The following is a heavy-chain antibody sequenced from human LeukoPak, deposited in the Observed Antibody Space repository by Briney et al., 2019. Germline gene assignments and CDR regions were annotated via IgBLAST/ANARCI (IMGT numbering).Heavy chain of an antibody. J-gene: IGHJ4*02. Sequence: GSLRLSCTASEFTVSRNYMLWVRQAPGKGLEWVSLIFSNGDTHYADSVKGRFTISRDTSKDTVSLQMNSLRVEDTAMYYCTRDQMNYWGQGTLVTVSS. D-gene: IGHD5-24*01. V-gene: IGHV3-53*01. CDR1: EFTVSRNY. CDR3: TRDQMNY. CDR2: IFSNGDT.